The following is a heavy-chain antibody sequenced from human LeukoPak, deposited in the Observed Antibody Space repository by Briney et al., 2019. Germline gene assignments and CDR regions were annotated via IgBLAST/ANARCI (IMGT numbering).Heavy chain of an antibody. Sequence: GGSLRPSCAPSGLTFSSYSMSCVRQPPGNGLEWVSSISSSSSYIYYADSVKGRFTISRDNAKNSLYLQMNSLRAEDTAVYYCARDWGYYYYYGMDVWGQGTTVTVSS. CDR1: GLTFSSYS. CDR2: ISSSSSYI. V-gene: IGHV3-21*01. CDR3: ARDWGYYYYYGMDV. J-gene: IGHJ6*02. D-gene: IGHD3-16*01.